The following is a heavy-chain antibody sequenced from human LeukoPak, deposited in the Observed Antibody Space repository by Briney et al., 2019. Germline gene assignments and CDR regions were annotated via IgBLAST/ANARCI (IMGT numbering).Heavy chain of an antibody. CDR1: GGSISSYY. D-gene: IGHD5-18*01. CDR2: IYYSGST. CDR3: ARDGIQTPYYYYYGMDV. Sequence: PSETLSLTCTVSGGSISSYYWSWIRQPPGKGLEWLGYIYYSGSTNYNPSLKSRVTISVDTSKNQFSLKLSSVTAADTAVYYRARDGIQTPYYYYYGMDVWGQGTTVTVSS. V-gene: IGHV4-59*01. J-gene: IGHJ6*02.